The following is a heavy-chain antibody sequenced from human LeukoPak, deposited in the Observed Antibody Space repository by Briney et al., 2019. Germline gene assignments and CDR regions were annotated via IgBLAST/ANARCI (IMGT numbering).Heavy chain of an antibody. Sequence: GASVKVSCKASGYTFTGYYMHWVRQAPGQGLEWMGWINPNSGGTNYAQKFQGRVTVTRDTSISTAYMELSRLRSEDTAVYYCAREAGIAITGTIWYFDLWGRGTLVTVSS. D-gene: IGHD1/OR15-1a*01. J-gene: IGHJ2*01. CDR2: INPNSGGT. CDR3: AREAGIAITGTIWYFDL. V-gene: IGHV1-2*02. CDR1: GYTFTGYY.